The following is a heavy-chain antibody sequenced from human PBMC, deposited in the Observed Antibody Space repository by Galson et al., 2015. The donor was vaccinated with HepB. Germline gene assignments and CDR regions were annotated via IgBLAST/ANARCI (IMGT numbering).Heavy chain of an antibody. CDR3: ARNNSAKHAFDI. D-gene: IGHD1/OR15-1a*01. J-gene: IGHJ3*02. CDR2: ISGYNDNP. CDR1: GYSFSTYD. Sequence: SVKVSCKASGYSFSTYDISRVRQAPGQGLEWMGWISGYNDNPNYAQKLQGRVTLTTDTSTSTTYMELRSLRSDDTAVYYCARNNSAKHAFDIWGQGTMLTVSS. V-gene: IGHV1-18*01.